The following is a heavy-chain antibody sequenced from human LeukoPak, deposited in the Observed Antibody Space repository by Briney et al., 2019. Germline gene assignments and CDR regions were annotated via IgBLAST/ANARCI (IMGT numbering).Heavy chain of an antibody. V-gene: IGHV4-59*12. D-gene: IGHD3-22*01. Sequence: SETLSLTCTVSGGSISSYYWSWIRQPPGKGLEWIGYIYYSGSTYHNPSLKSRVTISVDTSKNQFSLKLSSVTAADTAVYYCAREPYTYYYDSSGYYFPHDAFDIWGQGTMVTVSS. CDR2: IYYSGST. CDR1: GGSISSYY. CDR3: AREPYTYYYDSSGYYFPHDAFDI. J-gene: IGHJ3*02.